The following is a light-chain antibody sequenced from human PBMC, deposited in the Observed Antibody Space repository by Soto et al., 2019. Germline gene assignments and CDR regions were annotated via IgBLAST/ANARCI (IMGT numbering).Light chain of an antibody. J-gene: IGKJ5*01. CDR3: QQYNNWPPIT. Sequence: EIVLTESPGTLSLSRWEIATLSCRASQSVSSSFLAWYQQKVGQAPRLLIYGASSRATGIPDRFSGSGSGTEFTLTISSLQSEDFAVYYCQQYNNWPPITFGQATRLEIK. V-gene: IGKV3-20*01. CDR2: GAS. CDR1: QSVSSSF.